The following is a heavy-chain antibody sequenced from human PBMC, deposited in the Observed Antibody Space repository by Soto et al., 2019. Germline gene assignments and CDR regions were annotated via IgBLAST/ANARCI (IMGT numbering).Heavy chain of an antibody. CDR2: ISGSGGST. D-gene: IGHD4-17*01. CDR3: AKGGYGDRYYFDY. J-gene: IGHJ4*01. Sequence: EVHLLESGGGLVQPGGSLRLSCAASGFTFSSYAMTWVRQAPGKGLEWVSAISGSGGSTSYADSVKGRFTISRDNSKNTLSLQKNSLRAEDTAVYYCAKGGYGDRYYFDYWGHGTLVTVSS. CDR1: GFTFSSYA. V-gene: IGHV3-23*01.